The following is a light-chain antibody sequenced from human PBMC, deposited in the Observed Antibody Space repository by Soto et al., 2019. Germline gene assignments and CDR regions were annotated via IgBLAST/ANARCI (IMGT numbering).Light chain of an antibody. J-gene: IGKJ4*01. V-gene: IGKV3-20*01. CDR2: GAS. CDR1: QSVSSRF. Sequence: DIVLTQSPGTLSLSPGERATLSCRASQSVSSRFLAWYQQQPGQAPRLLMYGASSRATGIPDRFSGTGSGTDFTLTISSLQSEDFAVYYCQQYNNCPPLTFGGGTKVEIK. CDR3: QQYNNCPPLT.